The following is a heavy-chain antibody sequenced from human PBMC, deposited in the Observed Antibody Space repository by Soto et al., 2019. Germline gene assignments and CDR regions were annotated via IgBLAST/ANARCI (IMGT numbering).Heavy chain of an antibody. CDR2: IKGDGSQT. D-gene: IGHD6-13*01. Sequence: PGGSLRLSCAGFGFTFSSYWMGWVRQFPGKGLEWVANIKGDGSQTSYVDSVKGRFTISRDDARNSLYLQMNSLRAEDTAVYYCAAWPRSSWFDYRGQGTRVTVAS. CDR1: GFTFSSYW. CDR3: AAWPRSSWFDY. V-gene: IGHV3-7*05. J-gene: IGHJ4*02.